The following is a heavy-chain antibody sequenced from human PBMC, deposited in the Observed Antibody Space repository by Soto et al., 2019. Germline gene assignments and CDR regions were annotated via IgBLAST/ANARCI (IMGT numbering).Heavy chain of an antibody. J-gene: IGHJ4*02. CDR2: ISAYNGNT. D-gene: IGHD2-15*01. V-gene: IGHV1-18*01. Sequence: GASVKVSCKASGYTFTSYGISWVRQAPGQGIEWMGWISAYNGNTNCAQKLQGRVTMTTDTSSSTAYMELRSLRSDDTAVYYCARVDCSGDNCYSGDYWGQGTLVTVSS. CDR1: GYTFTSYG. CDR3: ARVDCSGDNCYSGDY.